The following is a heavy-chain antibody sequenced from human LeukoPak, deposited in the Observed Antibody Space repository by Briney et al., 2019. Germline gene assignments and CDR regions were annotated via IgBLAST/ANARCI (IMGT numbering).Heavy chain of an antibody. J-gene: IGHJ4*02. CDR1: GGSFSGYY. D-gene: IGHD3-10*01. Sequence: SETLSLTCAVYGGSFSGYYWSWIRQPPGKGLEWSGEINHSGSTNYNPSLKSRVTISVDTSKNQFSLKLSSVTAADTAVYYCARSFVRRGYFDYWGQGTLVTVSS. V-gene: IGHV4-34*01. CDR2: INHSGST. CDR3: ARSFVRRGYFDY.